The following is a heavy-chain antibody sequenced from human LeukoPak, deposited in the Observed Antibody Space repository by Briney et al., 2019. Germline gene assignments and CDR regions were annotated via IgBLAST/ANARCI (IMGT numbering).Heavy chain of an antibody. CDR2: IYYSGST. J-gene: IGHJ4*02. Sequence: SETLTLTCTVSGGSISSYYWSWIRQPPGKGLEWIGYIYYSGSTNYNPSLKSRVTISVDTSKNQFSLKLSSVTAADTAVYYCARDRNYGFDYWGQGTLVTVSS. CDR3: ARDRNYGFDY. CDR1: GGSISSYY. V-gene: IGHV4-59*01. D-gene: IGHD1-7*01.